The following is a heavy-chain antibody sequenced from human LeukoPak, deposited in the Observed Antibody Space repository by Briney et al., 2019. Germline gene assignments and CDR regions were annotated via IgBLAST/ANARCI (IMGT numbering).Heavy chain of an antibody. Sequence: SETLSLTCAVYGGSLSGYYWGWIRQPPGKGLEWIGSIYYSGSTYYNPSLKSRVTISVDTSKNQFSLKLSSVTAADTAVYYCASSVDTAMGHYYYYYMDVWGKGSTVTISS. D-gene: IGHD5-18*01. CDR2: IYYSGST. J-gene: IGHJ6*03. V-gene: IGHV4-39*07. CDR1: GGSLSGYY. CDR3: ASSVDTAMGHYYYYYMDV.